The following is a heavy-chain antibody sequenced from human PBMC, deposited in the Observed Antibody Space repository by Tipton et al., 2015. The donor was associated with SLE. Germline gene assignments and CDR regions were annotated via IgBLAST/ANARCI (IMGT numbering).Heavy chain of an antibody. V-gene: IGHV4-59*01. CDR1: GGSISSYY. D-gene: IGHD1-14*01. CDR3: ARTDGRTEGRFDP. Sequence: TLSLTCTVSGGSISSYYWSWIRQPPGKGLEWIGYIYYSGSTNYNPSLKSRVTISVDTSKNQFSLKLSSVTAADTAVYYCARTDGRTEGRFDPWGQGTLVTVSS. CDR2: IYYSGST. J-gene: IGHJ5*02.